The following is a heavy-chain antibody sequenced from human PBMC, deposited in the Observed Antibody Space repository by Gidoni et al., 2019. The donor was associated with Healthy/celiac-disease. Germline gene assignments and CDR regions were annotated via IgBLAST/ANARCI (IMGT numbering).Heavy chain of an antibody. CDR3: AREGRSGYYQTTLKNEYFQH. D-gene: IGHD3-22*01. Sequence: QVQLQQWGAGLLKTSETLSLTCAVYGGSFSGYYWRWIRQPPGRGLEWIGEINHSGSTNYNPSLKSRVTISVDTSKNQFSLKLSSVTAADTAVYYCAREGRSGYYQTTLKNEYFQHWGQGTLVTVSS. J-gene: IGHJ1*01. V-gene: IGHV4-34*01. CDR2: INHSGST. CDR1: GGSFSGYY.